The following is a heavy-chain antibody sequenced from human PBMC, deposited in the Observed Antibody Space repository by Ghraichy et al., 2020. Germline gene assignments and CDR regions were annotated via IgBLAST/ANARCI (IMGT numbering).Heavy chain of an antibody. Sequence: GGSLRLSCAASGFTFSSYWMSWVRQAPGKGLEWVANIKQDGSEKYYVDSVKGRFTISRDNAKNSLYLQMNSLRAEDTAVYYCARAVYDSSGYWGYWGQGTLVTVSS. J-gene: IGHJ4*02. CDR2: IKQDGSEK. D-gene: IGHD3-22*01. V-gene: IGHV3-7*03. CDR3: ARAVYDSSGYWGY. CDR1: GFTFSSYW.